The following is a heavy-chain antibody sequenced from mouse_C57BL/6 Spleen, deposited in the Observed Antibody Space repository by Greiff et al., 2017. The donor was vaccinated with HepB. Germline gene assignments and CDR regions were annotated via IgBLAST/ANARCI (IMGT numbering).Heavy chain of an antibody. Sequence: EVNVVESEGGLVQPGSSMKLSCTASGFTFSDYYMAWVRQVPEKGLEWVANINYDGSSTYYLDSLKSRFIISRDNAKNILYLQMSSLKSEDTATYYCARDHEGNWPYFDYWGQGTTLTVSS. J-gene: IGHJ2*01. V-gene: IGHV5-16*01. CDR2: INYDGSST. CDR1: GFTFSDYY. D-gene: IGHD4-1*02. CDR3: ARDHEGNWPYFDY.